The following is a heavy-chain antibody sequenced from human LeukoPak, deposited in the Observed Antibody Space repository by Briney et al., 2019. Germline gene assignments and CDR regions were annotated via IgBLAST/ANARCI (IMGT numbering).Heavy chain of an antibody. D-gene: IGHD1-26*01. CDR3: ARGQIPSGELLRFDC. CDR2: ISYDGSNQ. J-gene: IGHJ4*02. CDR1: GFTFSSYA. Sequence: GGSLRLSCAASGFTFSSYAMHWVRPAPGKGLEWVAVISYDGSNQYYAASVKGRFTISRDNSKNTLYLQMNSLRADDTAIYYCARGQIPSGELLRFDCWGQGTLVTVSS. V-gene: IGHV3-30-3*01.